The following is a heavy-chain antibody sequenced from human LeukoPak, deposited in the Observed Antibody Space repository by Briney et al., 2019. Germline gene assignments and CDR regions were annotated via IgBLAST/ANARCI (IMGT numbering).Heavy chain of an antibody. J-gene: IGHJ3*02. D-gene: IGHD3-3*01. CDR3: AKDPPTSYDFWSGHDAFDI. Sequence: HPGGSLRLSCAASGFTFSSYAMSWVRQAPGKGLEWVSAISGSGGSTYYADSVKGRFTISRDNSKNTLYLQMNSLRAEDTAVYYCAKDPPTSYDFWSGHDAFDIWGQGTMVTVSS. CDR2: ISGSGGST. V-gene: IGHV3-23*01. CDR1: GFTFSSYA.